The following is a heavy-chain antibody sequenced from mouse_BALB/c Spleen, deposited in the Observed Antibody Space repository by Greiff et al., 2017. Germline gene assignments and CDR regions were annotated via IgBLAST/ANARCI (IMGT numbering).Heavy chain of an antibody. Sequence: EVQRVESGGGLVQPGGSLRLSCATSGFTFTDYYMSWVRQPPGKALEWLGFIRNKANGYTTEYSASVKGLFTISRDNSQSILYLQMNTLRAEDSSTYYCARDKGYFDVWGAGTTVTVSS. CDR1: GFTFTDYY. V-gene: IGHV7-3*02. J-gene: IGHJ1*01. CDR2: IRNKANGYTT. CDR3: ARDKGYFDV.